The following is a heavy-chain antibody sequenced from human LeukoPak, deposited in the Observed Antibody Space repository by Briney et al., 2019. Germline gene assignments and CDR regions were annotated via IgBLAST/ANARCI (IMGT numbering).Heavy chain of an antibody. V-gene: IGHV3-48*01. CDR2: ISSSSSTI. D-gene: IGHD1-26*01. CDR3: AKVVKGTPGAFDY. Sequence: GGSLRLSCAASGFTFSSYSMNWVRQAPGKGLEWVSYISSSSSTIYYADSVKGRFTISRDNSKNTLYLQMNSLRAEDTAVYYCAKVVKGTPGAFDYWGQGTLVTVSS. J-gene: IGHJ4*02. CDR1: GFTFSSYS.